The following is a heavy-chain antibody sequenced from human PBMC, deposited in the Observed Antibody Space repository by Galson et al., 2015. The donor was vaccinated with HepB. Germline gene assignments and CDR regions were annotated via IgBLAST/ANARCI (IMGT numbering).Heavy chain of an antibody. D-gene: IGHD4-17*01. CDR2: IIPILGIA. V-gene: IGHV1-69*10. Sequence: SVKVSCKASGGTFSSYAISWVRQAPGQGLEWMGGIIPILGIANYAQKFQGRVTITADKSTSTAYMELSSLRSEDTAVYYCASRHDYGDYYYYMDVWGKGTTVTVSS. CDR1: GGTFSSYA. J-gene: IGHJ6*03. CDR3: ASRHDYGDYYYYMDV.